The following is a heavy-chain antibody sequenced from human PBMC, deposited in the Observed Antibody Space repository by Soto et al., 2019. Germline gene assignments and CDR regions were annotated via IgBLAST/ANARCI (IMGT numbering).Heavy chain of an antibody. Sequence: SVKVSCKAAGGTFSSYAISWVRQAPGQGLEWMGGIIPIFGTANYAQKFQGRVTITADESTSTAYMELSSLRAEAPAVYYCAREGPEYDRSGYYYYFDYWGQGTLVTVSS. J-gene: IGHJ4*02. CDR1: GGTFSSYA. CDR2: IIPIFGTA. D-gene: IGHD3-22*01. CDR3: AREGPEYDRSGYYYYFDY. V-gene: IGHV1-69*13.